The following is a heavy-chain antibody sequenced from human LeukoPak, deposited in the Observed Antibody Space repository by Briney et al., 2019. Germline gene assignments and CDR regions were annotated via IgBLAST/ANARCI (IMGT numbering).Heavy chain of an antibody. J-gene: IGHJ4*02. CDR2: ISERGGTT. D-gene: IGHD1-26*01. CDR1: GFTFSSYA. V-gene: IGHV3-23*01. Sequence: PGGSLRLSSAASGFTFSSYAMSWVRQAPGKGLEWVSYISERGGTTTYADSVKGRFTISRDNSLNTLNLQMDSLRAEDTAIYYCAKWPEGATPKFHYWGQGTLVTVSS. CDR3: AKWPEGATPKFHY.